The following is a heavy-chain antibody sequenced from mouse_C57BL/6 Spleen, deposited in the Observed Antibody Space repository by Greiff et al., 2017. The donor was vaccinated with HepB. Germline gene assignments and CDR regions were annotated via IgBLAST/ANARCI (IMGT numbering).Heavy chain of an antibody. D-gene: IGHD1-1*01. CDR2: IYPGNSDT. V-gene: IGHV1-5*01. CDR3: TREGDSRWYFDV. CDR1: GYTFTSYW. J-gene: IGHJ1*03. Sequence: VQLQQSGTVLARPGASVKMSCKTSGYTFTSYWMHWVNQRPGQGLEWIGAIYPGNSDTSYNQKFKGKAKLTAVTSASTAYMELSSLTNEDSAVYYCTREGDSRWYFDVWGTGTTVTVSS.